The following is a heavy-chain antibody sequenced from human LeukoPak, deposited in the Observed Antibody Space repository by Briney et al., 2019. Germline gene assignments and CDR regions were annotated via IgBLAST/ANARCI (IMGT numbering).Heavy chain of an antibody. CDR2: ISNDNGIT. CDR3: ARGGFDYYGSGRAFDF. CDR1: GYSFTGYG. D-gene: IGHD3-10*01. J-gene: IGHJ4*02. V-gene: IGHV1-18*01. Sequence: ASVKVSCKASGYSFTGYGINWVRRAPGQGLEWMGWISNDNGITNYAQQFQGRVTMDTETYTSTAYMELRSLRSDDTAVYYCARGGFDYYGSGRAFDFWGQGTLVTVSS.